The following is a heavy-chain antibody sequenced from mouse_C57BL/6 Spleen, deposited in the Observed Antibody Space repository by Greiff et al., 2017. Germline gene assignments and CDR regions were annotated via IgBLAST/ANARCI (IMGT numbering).Heavy chain of an antibody. CDR2: IYPRSGNT. J-gene: IGHJ4*01. CDR3: ARRDDYESFYYAMDD. V-gene: IGHV1-81*01. CDR1: GYTFTSYG. Sequence: QVQLKESGAELARPGASVKLSCKASGYTFTSYGISWVKQRTGQGLEWIGEIYPRSGNTYYNEKFKGKATLTADKSSSTAYMELRSLTSEDSAVYFCARRDDYESFYYAMDDWGQGTSVTVSS. D-gene: IGHD2-4*01.